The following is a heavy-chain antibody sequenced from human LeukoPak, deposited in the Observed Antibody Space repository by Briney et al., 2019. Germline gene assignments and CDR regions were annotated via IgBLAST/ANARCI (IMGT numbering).Heavy chain of an antibody. CDR2: INPNSGGT. J-gene: IGHJ5*02. Sequence: GASVKVSCKASGYTFTSYGISWVRQAPGQGLEWIGWINPNSGGTNYAQKFQGRVTMTRDTSISTAYMELSRLRSDDTALYYCAKGLFWSGSPKNWFDPWGQGTLVTVSS. CDR3: AKGLFWSGSPKNWFDP. CDR1: GYTFTSYG. D-gene: IGHD3-3*01. V-gene: IGHV1-2*02.